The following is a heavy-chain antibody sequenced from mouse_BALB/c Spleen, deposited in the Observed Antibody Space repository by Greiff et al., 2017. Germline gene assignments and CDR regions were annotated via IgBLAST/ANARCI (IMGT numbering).Heavy chain of an antibody. Sequence: EVKVVESGGGLVKPGGSLKLSCAASGFTFSSYAMSWVRQTPEKRLEWVASISSGGSTYYPDSVKGRFTISRDNARNILYLQMSSLRSEDTAMYYCARGGFITTVVAPFDYWGQGTTLTVSS. D-gene: IGHD1-1*01. CDR1: GFTFSSYA. CDR2: ISSGGST. CDR3: ARGGFITTVVAPFDY. V-gene: IGHV5-6-5*01. J-gene: IGHJ2*01.